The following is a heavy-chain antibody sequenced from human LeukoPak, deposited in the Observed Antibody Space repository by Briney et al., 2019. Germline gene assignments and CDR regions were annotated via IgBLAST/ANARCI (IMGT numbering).Heavy chain of an antibody. Sequence: PSETLSLTCTVSGGSISSYYWSWIRQPPGKGLEWIGYIYYSGSTNYNPSLKSRVTISVDTSKNQFSLKLSSVTAADTAVYYCARHVYYYGSGSYPLPYYYYYGMDVWGQGTTVTVSS. J-gene: IGHJ6*02. CDR2: IYYSGST. CDR1: GGSISSYY. D-gene: IGHD3-10*01. V-gene: IGHV4-59*08. CDR3: ARHVYYYGSGSYPLPYYYYYGMDV.